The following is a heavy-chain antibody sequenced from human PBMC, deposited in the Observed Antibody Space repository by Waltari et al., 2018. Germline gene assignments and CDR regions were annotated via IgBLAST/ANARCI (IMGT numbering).Heavy chain of an antibody. D-gene: IGHD3-3*01. CDR3: ARVSFWIGFYFDE. CDR2: VKEDEAEK. J-gene: IGHJ4*02. Sequence: LVESGGGLVQPGGSLRLSCAASGFSFSTYWMSWVRRAPGKVLGLVASVKEDEAEKYYVDSVKGRFTISRDNAKNSLHLQMNSLRVEDTAEYYCARVSFWIGFYFDEWGQGTVVTVSA. V-gene: IGHV3-7*01. CDR1: GFSFSTYW.